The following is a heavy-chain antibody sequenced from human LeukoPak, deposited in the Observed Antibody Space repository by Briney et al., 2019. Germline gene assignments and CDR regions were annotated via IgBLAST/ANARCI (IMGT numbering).Heavy chain of an antibody. Sequence: AGGPLRLSCVVSGFTFRDYWMHWVRQAPGKGLEWVPPIGGSGGSTYYADSVKGGFTISRDNSKSTLYLQMNSLRAEDTAVYYCAKQVGSQLWWNFDYWGQGTLVTVSS. V-gene: IGHV3-23*01. CDR2: IGGSGGST. CDR1: GFTFRDYW. D-gene: IGHD5-18*01. J-gene: IGHJ4*02. CDR3: AKQVGSQLWWNFDY.